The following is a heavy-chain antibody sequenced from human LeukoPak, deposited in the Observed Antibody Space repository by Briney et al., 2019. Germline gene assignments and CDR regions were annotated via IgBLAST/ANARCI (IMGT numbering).Heavy chain of an antibody. D-gene: IGHD2-8*02. V-gene: IGHV4-59*08. CDR3: AIYYCTGNNCYTTIWFDP. Sequence: SETLSLTCTVSGDSVSNYYWSWIRQPPGKGLEWVGYFYYGGRSNYSPSLTSRVTMSVDPSKNQFSLKLSSVTAADTAVYFCAIYYCTGNNCYTTIWFDPWRQGTLVTVSS. CDR2: FYYGGRS. J-gene: IGHJ5*02. CDR1: GDSVSNYY.